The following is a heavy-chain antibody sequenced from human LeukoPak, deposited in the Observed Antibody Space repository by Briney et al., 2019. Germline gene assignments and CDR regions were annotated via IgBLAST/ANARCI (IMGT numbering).Heavy chain of an antibody. Sequence: PSETLSLTCSVSGGSISLSYYYWGWIRQPPGKALEWIGYIYHSGSTNYNPSLKSRVTISVDTSQNQFYLKLSSVTAADTAVYYCARDGYSGSDALWGQGTLVTVSS. CDR3: ARDGYSGSDAL. CDR1: GGSISLSYYY. V-gene: IGHV4-61*01. D-gene: IGHD5-12*01. CDR2: IYHSGST. J-gene: IGHJ4*02.